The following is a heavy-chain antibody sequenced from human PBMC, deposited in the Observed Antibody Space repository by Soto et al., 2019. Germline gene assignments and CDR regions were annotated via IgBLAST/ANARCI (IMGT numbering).Heavy chain of an antibody. V-gene: IGHV4-38-2*01. CDR2: IYHSEST. D-gene: IGHD2-2*01. J-gene: IGHJ4*02. Sequence: SETLSLTCAVSIPNIYYLGWIRQPPGKGRAGVGSIYHSESTYYNPSLKSRVTISVDTSRNWFSLKLRSVTAAATAVYFCAIFSSAYCSDTSCYVAPFHYWGQGIMVTVSS. CDR1: IPNIYY. CDR3: AIFSSAYCSDTSCYVAPFHY.